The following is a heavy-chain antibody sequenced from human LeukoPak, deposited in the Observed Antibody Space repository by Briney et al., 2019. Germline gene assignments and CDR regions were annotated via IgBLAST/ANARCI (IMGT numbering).Heavy chain of an antibody. V-gene: IGHV3-43*02. Sequence: GGSLRLSCAASGFTFDDYAMNWVRQAPGKGLEWVSLISGDGGSTYYADSVKGRFTISRDNSKNSLYLQMNSLRTEDTALYYCAKDSGLRFLEWLDYWGQGTLVTVSS. J-gene: IGHJ4*02. CDR2: ISGDGGST. CDR3: AKDSGLRFLEWLDY. CDR1: GFTFDDYA. D-gene: IGHD3-3*01.